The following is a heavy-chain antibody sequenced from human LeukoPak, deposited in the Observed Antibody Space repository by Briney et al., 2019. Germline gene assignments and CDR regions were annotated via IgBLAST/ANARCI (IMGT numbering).Heavy chain of an antibody. CDR1: GFTFSSYG. V-gene: IGHV3-23*01. Sequence: PGGTLRLSCAASGFTFSSYGMSWVRQAPGKGLEWVSAISGSGGSTYYADSVKGRFTISRDNSKNTLYLQMNSLRAEDTAVYYCAKSLYSTVTTFDYWGQGTLVTVSS. CDR2: ISGSGGST. D-gene: IGHD4-17*01. J-gene: IGHJ4*02. CDR3: AKSLYSTVTTFDY.